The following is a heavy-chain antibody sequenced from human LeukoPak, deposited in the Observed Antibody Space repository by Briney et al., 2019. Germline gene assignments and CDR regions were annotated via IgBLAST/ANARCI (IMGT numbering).Heavy chain of an antibody. J-gene: IGHJ4*02. V-gene: IGHV3-48*04. CDR1: GFTFSNYW. CDR2: ISSSGSML. D-gene: IGHD2-21*02. CDR3: ARSSGVVVTVMRSKDFDY. Sequence: VGSLRLSCSASGFTFSNYWMSWVRQAPGKGLEWLSFISSSGSMLDYADSVKGRFTISRDNAKNSLYLQMNSLRAEDTAIYYCARSSGVVVTVMRSKDFDYWGQGTLVTVSS.